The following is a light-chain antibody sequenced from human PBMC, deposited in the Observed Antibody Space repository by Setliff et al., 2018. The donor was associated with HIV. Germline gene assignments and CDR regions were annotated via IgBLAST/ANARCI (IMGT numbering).Light chain of an antibody. Sequence: QSVLPQPPSVSGAPGQRVTISCTGSSSNIGAGFDVHWYQQFPGTAPKLLIYSFTNRPSGVPDRFSGSKSGTSASLAIAGLQAEDEADYYCQSYDSSLSGYVFGTGTKGTVL. J-gene: IGLJ1*01. V-gene: IGLV1-40*01. CDR1: SSNIGAGFD. CDR2: SFT. CDR3: QSYDSSLSGYV.